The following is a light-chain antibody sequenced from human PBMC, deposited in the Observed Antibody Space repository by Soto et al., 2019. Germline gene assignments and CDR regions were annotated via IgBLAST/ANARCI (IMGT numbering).Light chain of an antibody. J-gene: IGKJ1*01. CDR2: DVS. V-gene: IGKV1-5*01. CDR1: QSISSW. CDR3: QQYNSYSPT. Sequence: DIQITQSPSTLSTSVGDRVTITCRASQSISSWLAWYQQKPGKAPKLLIFDVSSLHTGVPSRFSGSGSGTEFTLTISSLQPDDFATYYCQQYNSYSPTFGQGTKVDIK.